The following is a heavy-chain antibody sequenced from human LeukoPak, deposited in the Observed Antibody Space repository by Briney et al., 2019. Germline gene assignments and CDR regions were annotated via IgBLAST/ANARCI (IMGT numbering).Heavy chain of an antibody. CDR1: GFTFSTYA. V-gene: IGHV4-59*01. J-gene: IGHJ6*03. D-gene: IGHD1/OR15-1a*01. CDR2: IYYSGST. CDR3: ARTRNTHFYYYMDV. Sequence: PGGSLRLSCAASGFTFSTYAMSWIRQPPGKGLEWIGYIYYSGSTKYNPSLKSRVTISVDTSKNQFSLKLSSVTAADTAVYYCARTRNTHFYYYMDVWGNGTTVTVSS.